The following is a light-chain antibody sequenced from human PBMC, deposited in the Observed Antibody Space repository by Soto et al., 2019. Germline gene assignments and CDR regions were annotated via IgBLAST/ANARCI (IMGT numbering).Light chain of an antibody. J-gene: IGKJ1*01. CDR3: QQYNNWPRT. Sequence: EIVMTQSPGTLSVSPGERATLSCRASQSVSSNLAWYQQKPGQAPRLLIYGASTRATGIPARFSGSVSGTEFTLTISSLQSEDFAVYYCQQYNNWPRTFGQVTKVEIK. V-gene: IGKV3-15*01. CDR1: QSVSSN. CDR2: GAS.